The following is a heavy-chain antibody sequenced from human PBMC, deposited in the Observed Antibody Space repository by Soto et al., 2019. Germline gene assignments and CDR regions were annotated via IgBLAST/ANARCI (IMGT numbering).Heavy chain of an antibody. V-gene: IGHV3-74*01. CDR1: GFTFSNYW. Sequence: GSLRLSCAASGFTFSNYWMHWVRQAPGKGLVWISRMNSDGSNTVYADSVEGRFTISRDISRNTVYLQMNSLRAEDTAVYYCARTAYGKNYFDYWGQGALVTVSS. D-gene: IGHD3-10*01. CDR3: ARTAYGKNYFDY. CDR2: MNSDGSNT. J-gene: IGHJ4*02.